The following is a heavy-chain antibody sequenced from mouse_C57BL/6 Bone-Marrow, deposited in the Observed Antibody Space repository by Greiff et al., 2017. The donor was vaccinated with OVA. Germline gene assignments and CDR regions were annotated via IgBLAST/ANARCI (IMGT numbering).Heavy chain of an antibody. D-gene: IGHD3-2*02. CDR3: AREGQLRLFAY. Sequence: VQLQQSGAELARPGASVKMSCKASGYTFTSYTMHWVKQRPGQGLEWIGYINPSSGYPKYNQKFKDKATLTADKSSSTAYMQLSSLTSEDSAVDYGAREGQLRLFAYWGQGTLVTVSA. J-gene: IGHJ3*01. CDR2: INPSSGYP. V-gene: IGHV1-4*01. CDR1: GYTFTSYT.